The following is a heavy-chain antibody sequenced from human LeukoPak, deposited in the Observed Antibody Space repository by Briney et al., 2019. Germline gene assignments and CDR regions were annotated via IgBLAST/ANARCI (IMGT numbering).Heavy chain of an antibody. CDR2: IWYDGSNK. CDR1: GFTFSSYG. J-gene: IGHJ4*02. D-gene: IGHD3-22*01. CDR3: ARARVNYYDSSGYYLLDY. V-gene: IGHV3-33*01. Sequence: GGSLRLSCEASGFTFSSYGMHGVRKAPGKGLEGVAVIWYDGSNKYYADSVKGRFTISRDNSKNTLYLQMNSLRAEDTAVYYCARARVNYYDSSGYYLLDYWGQGTLVTVSS.